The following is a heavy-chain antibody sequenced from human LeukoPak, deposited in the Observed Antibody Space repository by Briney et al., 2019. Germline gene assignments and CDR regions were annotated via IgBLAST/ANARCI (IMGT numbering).Heavy chain of an antibody. CDR1: GGSISSYY. J-gene: IGHJ5*02. CDR2: IYYSGNT. V-gene: IGHV4-59*12. CDR3: ARRRPRYCSSTSCYRGSHNWFDP. D-gene: IGHD2-2*01. Sequence: SETLSLTCTVSGGSISSYYWNWIRQPPGKGLEWIGYIYYSGNTNYNPSLKSRVTISVDTSKNQFSLKLSSVTAADTAGYYCARRRPRYCSSTSCYRGSHNWFDPWGQGTLVTVSS.